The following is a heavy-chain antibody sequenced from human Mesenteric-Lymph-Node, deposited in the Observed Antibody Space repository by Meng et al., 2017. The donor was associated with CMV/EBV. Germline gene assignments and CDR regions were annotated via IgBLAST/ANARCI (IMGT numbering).Heavy chain of an antibody. V-gene: IGHV4-38-2*02. CDR3: TRGGDIVLMSY. J-gene: IGHJ4*02. Sequence: SETLSLTCTVSGYSISSGYYWGWIRQPPGKGLEWIGSIYYSGSTYYNTSLKSRVTISVDTSKNQFSLKLSSVTAADTAVYYCTRGGDIVLMSYWGQGTLVTVSS. D-gene: IGHD2-8*01. CDR2: IYYSGST. CDR1: GYSISSGYY.